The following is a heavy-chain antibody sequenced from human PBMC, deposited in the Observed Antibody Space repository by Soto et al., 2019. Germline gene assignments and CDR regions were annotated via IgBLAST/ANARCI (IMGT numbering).Heavy chain of an antibody. CDR3: ARHGMAAAGTNDYYYYGMDV. V-gene: IGHV5-51*01. CDR2: IYPGDSDT. J-gene: IGHJ6*02. CDR1: GYSFTSYW. Sequence: GESLKISCKGSGYSFTSYWIGWVRQMPGKGLEWMGIIYPGDSDTRYSPSFQGQVTISADKSISTAYLQWSSLKASDTAMYYCARHGMAAAGTNDYYYYGMDVWGQGTTVTVSS. D-gene: IGHD6-13*01.